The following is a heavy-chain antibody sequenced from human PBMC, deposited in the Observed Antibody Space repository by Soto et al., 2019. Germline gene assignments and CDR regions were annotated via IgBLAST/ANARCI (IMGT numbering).Heavy chain of an antibody. CDR2: ISGSGGST. CDR1: GFTFGSYA. V-gene: IGHV3-23*01. Sequence: GGSLRLSCAASGFTFGSYAMSWVRQAPGKGLEWVSAISGSGGSTYYADSVKGRFTISRDNSKNTLYLQMNSLRAEDTAVYYCAKDAPPYYDSSGYYYAHWGQGTLVTVSS. D-gene: IGHD3-22*01. J-gene: IGHJ4*02. CDR3: AKDAPPYYDSSGYYYAH.